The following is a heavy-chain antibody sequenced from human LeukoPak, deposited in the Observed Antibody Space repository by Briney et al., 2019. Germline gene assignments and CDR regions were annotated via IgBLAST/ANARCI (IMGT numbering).Heavy chain of an antibody. CDR2: INHSGST. D-gene: IGHD6-19*01. CDR3: ARGRFRLFIAVAGRGWFDP. V-gene: IGHV4-34*01. J-gene: IGHJ5*02. Sequence: PSETLSLTCAVYGGSFSGYYWSWIRQPPGKGLEWIGEINHSGSTNYNPFLKSRVTISVDTSKNQFSLKLSSVTAADTAVYYCARGRFRLFIAVAGRGWFDPWGQGTLVTVSS. CDR1: GGSFSGYY.